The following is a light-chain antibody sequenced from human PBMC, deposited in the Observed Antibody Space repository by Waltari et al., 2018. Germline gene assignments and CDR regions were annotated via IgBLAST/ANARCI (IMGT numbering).Light chain of an antibody. CDR2: EDN. CDR3: GTWDSSLSGAV. CDR1: RSNIGNNY. V-gene: IGLV1-51*02. Sequence: QSVLTQPPSVSAAPGPRVTIPCSGGRSNIGNNYVSWYRQFPGTAPKLLIYEDNERPSGVPGRFSGSKSGTSATLDITGLQAGDEADYYCGTWDSSLSGAVFGGGTHLTVL. J-gene: IGLJ7*01.